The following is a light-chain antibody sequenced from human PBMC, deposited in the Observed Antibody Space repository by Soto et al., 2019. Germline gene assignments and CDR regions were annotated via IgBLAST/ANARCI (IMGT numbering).Light chain of an antibody. CDR3: QQSYSTPLT. CDR1: QSISSY. V-gene: IGKV1-39*01. CDR2: AAS. J-gene: IGKJ4*01. Sequence: DIQMTQSPSSLSASGGDRVTITCRASQSISSYLNWYQQKPGKAPKLLIYAASSLQSGVPSRFSGSGSATDFTLTISSLQPEGFATYYCQQSYSTPLTFGGGTKVEIK.